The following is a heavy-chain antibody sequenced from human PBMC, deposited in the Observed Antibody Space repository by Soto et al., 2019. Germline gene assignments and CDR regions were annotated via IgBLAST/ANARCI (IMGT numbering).Heavy chain of an antibody. J-gene: IGHJ6*02. D-gene: IGHD2-2*01. CDR2: ISSNGGST. CDR3: VKGRDEKGYCSITSCYAKYYYGMDV. V-gene: IGHV3-64D*06. Sequence: PGGSLRLSCSASGFTFSSYAMHWVRQAPGKGLEYVSAISSNGGSTYYADSVKGRFTTSRDNSKNTLYLQMSSLRAEDTAVYYCVKGRDEKGYCSITSCYAKYYYGMDVWGQGTTVTVSS. CDR1: GFTFSSYA.